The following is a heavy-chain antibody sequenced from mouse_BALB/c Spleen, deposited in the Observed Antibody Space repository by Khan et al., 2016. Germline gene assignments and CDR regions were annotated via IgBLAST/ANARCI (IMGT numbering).Heavy chain of an antibody. V-gene: IGHV9-1*02. D-gene: IGHD2-3*01. Sequence: QIQLVQSGPELKKPRETVKISCKASGYTFTNYGMNWVKQAPGKGLKWMGWINTYTGEPTYADDFKGRFAFSLETSASTAYLQINNLKNEDMATYFCARRRGYLSAMDYWGQGTSVTVSS. CDR2: INTYTGEP. J-gene: IGHJ4*01. CDR3: ARRRGYLSAMDY. CDR1: GYTFTNYG.